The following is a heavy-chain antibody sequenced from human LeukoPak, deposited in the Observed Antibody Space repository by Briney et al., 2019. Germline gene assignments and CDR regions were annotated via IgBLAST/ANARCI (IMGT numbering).Heavy chain of an antibody. V-gene: IGHV1-69*13. D-gene: IGHD6-19*01. CDR3: ARAGLAVDPFDP. Sequence: SVKVSCKASGGTFISYAISWVRQAPGQGLEWMGGIIPIFGTANYAQKFQGRVTITADESTSTAYMELSSLRSEDTAVYYCARAGLAVDPFDPWGQGTLVTVSS. CDR2: IIPIFGTA. CDR1: GGTFISYA. J-gene: IGHJ5*02.